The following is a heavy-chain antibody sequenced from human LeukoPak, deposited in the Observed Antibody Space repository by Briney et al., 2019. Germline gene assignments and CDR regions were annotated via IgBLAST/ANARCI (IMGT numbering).Heavy chain of an antibody. CDR3: ARGIWFDP. CDR2: VNHSGST. J-gene: IGHJ5*02. Sequence: SETLSLTCAVYGGSFSGYYWSWIRQPPGKGLEWIGEVNHSGSTNYNPSLKSRVTISVDTSKNQFSLKLSSVTAADTAVYYCARGIWFDPWGQGTLVTVSS. CDR1: GGSFSGYY. V-gene: IGHV4-34*01.